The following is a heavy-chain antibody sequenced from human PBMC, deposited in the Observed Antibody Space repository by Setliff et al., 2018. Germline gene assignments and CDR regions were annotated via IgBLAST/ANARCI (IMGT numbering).Heavy chain of an antibody. V-gene: IGHV3-33*08. Sequence: LRLSCAASGFTFSTYRMHWVRQAPGKGLEWVAVIWDDGGNKYHADSVKGRFTISRDNSKNTLYLQMNSLRPEDTAVYYCARTCSGSGCYAGIESWGQGTPVTVSS. D-gene: IGHD2-15*01. CDR1: GFTFSTYR. CDR2: IWDDGGNK. J-gene: IGHJ4*02. CDR3: ARTCSGSGCYAGIES.